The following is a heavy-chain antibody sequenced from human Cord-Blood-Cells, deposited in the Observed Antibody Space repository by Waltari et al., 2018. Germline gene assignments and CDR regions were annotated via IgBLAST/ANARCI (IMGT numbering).Heavy chain of an antibody. V-gene: IGHV1-2*02. CDR2: INPNSGGT. J-gene: IGHJ4*02. D-gene: IGHD6-13*01. Sequence: QVQLVQSGAEVKKPGASVKVSCKASGYTFTGYYMHWVRQAPGQGLEWMGWINPNSGGTNYAQKCQGRVTMTRDTSISTAYMELSRLRSDDTAVYYCARDRGIAAAGFDYWGQGTLVTDSS. CDR1: GYTFTGYY. CDR3: ARDRGIAAAGFDY.